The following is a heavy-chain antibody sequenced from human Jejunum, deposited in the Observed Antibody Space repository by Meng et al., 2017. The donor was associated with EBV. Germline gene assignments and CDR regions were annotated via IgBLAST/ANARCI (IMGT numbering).Heavy chain of an antibody. V-gene: IGHV4-28*01. CDR1: GYSMSNSNW. D-gene: IGHD1-1*01. Sequence: QGQLQESGPGLVKPSDTLSLTCAVSGYSMSNSNWWGWIRQPPGKGLEWIGYIYYTGTTYYNPSLKSRVTMSIDTSKNHFSLKLTSVTTMDTAVDYCAKRMPGTGFDYWGQGTLVTVSS. CDR3: AKRMPGTGFDY. J-gene: IGHJ4*02. CDR2: IYYTGTT.